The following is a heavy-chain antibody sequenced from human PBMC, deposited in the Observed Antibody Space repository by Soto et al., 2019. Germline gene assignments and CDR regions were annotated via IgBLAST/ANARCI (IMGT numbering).Heavy chain of an antibody. CDR3: ARGGRFAVADTDY. CDR1: GYTFTNYG. D-gene: IGHD3-3*01. J-gene: IGHJ4*02. Sequence: QVQLVQSGVEVKQPGASVRVSCKASGYTFTNYGITWVRQAPGQGLEWLGWISGYNGNTNYAQKFQGRVTMTTDTSTSTAYMDLTSLRYDDTAVYYCARGGRFAVADTDYWGQGTLLTVSS. V-gene: IGHV1-18*01. CDR2: ISGYNGNT.